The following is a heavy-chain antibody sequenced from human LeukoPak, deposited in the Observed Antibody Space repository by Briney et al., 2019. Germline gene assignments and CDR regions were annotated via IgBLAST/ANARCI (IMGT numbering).Heavy chain of an antibody. D-gene: IGHD5-18*01. Sequence: SETLSLTCTVSGGSISSYYWSWIRQPPGKGLEWIGYIYYSGSTNYNPSLKSRVTISVDTSKNQFSLKLSSVTAADTAVYYCARTRGSGYSYGYYYFDYWGQGTLVTVSS. CDR1: GGSISSYY. CDR3: ARTRGSGYSYGYYYFDY. CDR2: IYYSGST. J-gene: IGHJ4*02. V-gene: IGHV4-59*01.